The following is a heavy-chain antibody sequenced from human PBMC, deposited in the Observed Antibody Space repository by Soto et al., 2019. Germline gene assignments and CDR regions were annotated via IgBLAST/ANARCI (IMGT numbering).Heavy chain of an antibody. CDR2: INSEGSST. V-gene: IGHV3-74*01. D-gene: IGHD1-26*01. CDR1: GFTFSSYW. CDR3: VRGGSLHWYFDL. J-gene: IGHJ2*01. Sequence: EVQLVESGGGLVQPGGSLRLSCAASGFTFSSYWMHWVRQAPGKGLVWVSRINSEGSSTSEADSVKGRFTISRDNAKNTMYLQMNSPRAEDTAVYYCVRGGSLHWYFDLWGRGPLFTVS.